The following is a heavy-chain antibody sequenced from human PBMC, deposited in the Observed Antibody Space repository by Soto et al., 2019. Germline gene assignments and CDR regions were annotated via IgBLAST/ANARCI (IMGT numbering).Heavy chain of an antibody. J-gene: IGHJ4*02. V-gene: IGHV1-3*05. Sequence: QVQLVQSGAEEKKPGASVKVSCKASGYTFTGYAMHWVRQAPGQRLEWMGWINAGNGNTKYSQKFQGRVTITRDTSAGAAYMELSGLSSEDTAVYYCARAVAVPADFDYWGQGTLVTVSS. CDR1: GYTFTGYA. D-gene: IGHD6-19*01. CDR2: INAGNGNT. CDR3: ARAVAVPADFDY.